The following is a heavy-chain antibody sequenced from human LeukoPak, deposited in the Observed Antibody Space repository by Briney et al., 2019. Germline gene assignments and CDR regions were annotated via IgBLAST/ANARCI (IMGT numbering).Heavy chain of an antibody. V-gene: IGHV4-59*01. CDR2: IYSSGST. CDR3: ARFAYCGGHCWYYFDY. D-gene: IGHD2-21*02. CDR1: GGSISGYY. Sequence: PSETLSLTCTVSGGSISGYYWSWIRQPPGKGLEWIGYIYSSGSTNYNPSLGSRVTISVDTSTNQFSLQLSSVTAADTAVYYCARFAYCGGHCWYYFDYWGQGTLVTVSS. J-gene: IGHJ4*02.